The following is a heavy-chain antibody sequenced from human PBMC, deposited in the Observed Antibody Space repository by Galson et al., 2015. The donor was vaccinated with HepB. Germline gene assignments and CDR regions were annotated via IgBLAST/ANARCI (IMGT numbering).Heavy chain of an antibody. D-gene: IGHD3-10*01. Sequence: SETLSLTCTVSGGSISSYYWSWIRQPPGKGLEWIGHIYYSGSTNYNPSLKSRVTISVDTSKNQFSLKLSSVTAADTAVYYCARDVTMVRGGDYYYYGMDVWGQGTTVTVSS. J-gene: IGHJ6*02. CDR2: IYYSGST. CDR1: GGSISSYY. V-gene: IGHV4-59*01. CDR3: ARDVTMVRGGDYYYYGMDV.